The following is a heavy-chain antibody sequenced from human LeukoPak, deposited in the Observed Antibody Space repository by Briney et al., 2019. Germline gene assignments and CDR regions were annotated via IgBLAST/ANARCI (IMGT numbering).Heavy chain of an antibody. CDR1: GFTFSNYG. D-gene: IGHD1-26*01. Sequence: GGSLRLSCAASGFTFSNYGMHWVRQAPGKGLEWVAVISNDGSNKYYTDSVKGRFTISRDNSKNTLYLQMNSLRTEDTAVYYCARDRKAGGVGEFDPWGQGTLVTVSS. CDR2: ISNDGSNK. J-gene: IGHJ5*02. V-gene: IGHV3-30*03. CDR3: ARDRKAGGVGEFDP.